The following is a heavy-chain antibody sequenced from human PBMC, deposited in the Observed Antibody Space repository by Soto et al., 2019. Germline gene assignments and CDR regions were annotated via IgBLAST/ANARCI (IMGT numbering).Heavy chain of an antibody. CDR3: ARGLHDSSGYWDYYYYGMDV. CDR2: INPNSGGT. Sequence: ASVKVSCKASGYAFTGYYMHWVRQAPGQGLEWMGWINPNSGGTNYAQKFQGWVTMTRDTSISTAYMELSRLRSDDTAVYYCARGLHDSSGYWDYYYYGMDVWGQGTTVTVSS. D-gene: IGHD3-22*01. V-gene: IGHV1-2*04. CDR1: GYAFTGYY. J-gene: IGHJ6*02.